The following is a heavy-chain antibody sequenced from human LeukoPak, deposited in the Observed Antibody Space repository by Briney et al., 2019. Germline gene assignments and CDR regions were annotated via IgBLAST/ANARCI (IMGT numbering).Heavy chain of an antibody. CDR3: AGVVGGSYSMDV. CDR1: GGSVSSGSYY. CDR2: IYYSGST. D-gene: IGHD1-26*01. Sequence: SETLSLTCTVSGGSVSSGSYYWSWIRQPPGKGLEWIGYIYYSGSTKYNPSLKSRVTIPIDTSKNQFSLKLSSVTAADTAMYYCAGVVGGSYSMDVWGQGTTVTVSS. J-gene: IGHJ6*03. V-gene: IGHV4-61*01.